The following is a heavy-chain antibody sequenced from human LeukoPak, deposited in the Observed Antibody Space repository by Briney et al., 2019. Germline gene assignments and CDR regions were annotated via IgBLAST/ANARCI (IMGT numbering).Heavy chain of an antibody. J-gene: IGHJ4*02. CDR3: TTLRQWLAFDY. D-gene: IGHD6-19*01. CDR2: IKSKTDGGTT. CDR1: VFTFSNAW. Sequence: GGSLRLSCAASVFTFSNAWMSWVRQAPGKGLEWVGRIKSKTDGGTTDYAAPVKGRFTISRDDSKNTLYLQMNSLKTEDTAVYYCTTLRQWLAFDYWGQGTLVTVSS. V-gene: IGHV3-15*01.